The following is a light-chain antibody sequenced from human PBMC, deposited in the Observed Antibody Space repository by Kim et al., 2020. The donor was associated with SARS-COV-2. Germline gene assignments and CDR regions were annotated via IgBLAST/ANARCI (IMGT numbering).Light chain of an antibody. V-gene: IGKV1-5*03. CDR3: QHYIRFPYT. CDR1: QSISTW. CDR2: LAS. Sequence: SASVGDRITNACRARQSISTWLAWYQQKPGKAPKLLVYLASTLESGVPSRFSGSGSGTEFTLTIGSVQPDDFATYYCQHYIRFPYTFGQGTKLEIK. J-gene: IGKJ2*01.